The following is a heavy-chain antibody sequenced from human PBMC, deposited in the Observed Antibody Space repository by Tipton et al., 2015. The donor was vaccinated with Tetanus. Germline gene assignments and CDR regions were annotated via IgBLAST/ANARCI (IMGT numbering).Heavy chain of an antibody. Sequence: LSLTCTVSSGSISRYYWTWIRQAPGKGLEWIAYVKNTGSTNYNPSLKSRVTLSVDLSKNQFSLNLSSVTAADTAVYHCATVFGASEAGFDFWGQGTLVTVSS. J-gene: IGHJ4*02. CDR1: SGSISRYY. CDR3: ATVFGASEAGFDF. V-gene: IGHV4-59*01. CDR2: VKNTGST. D-gene: IGHD3-16*01.